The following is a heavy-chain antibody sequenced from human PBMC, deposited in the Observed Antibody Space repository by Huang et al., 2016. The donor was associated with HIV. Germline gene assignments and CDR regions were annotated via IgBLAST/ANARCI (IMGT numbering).Heavy chain of an antibody. D-gene: IGHD3-10*01. J-gene: IGHJ4*02. Sequence: QVQLVQSGAEVKKPGASVKISCKASGYTFTTYHMHWVRQAPGQGLAWMGMINPSGASTRYAQTCQGRVTMTSDTSTSTVYMGLSSLTPEDTAVYYCARALLLFGLGSPLDFWGQGSLVTVSS. CDR1: GYTFTTYH. CDR2: INPSGAST. CDR3: ARALLLFGLGSPLDF. V-gene: IGHV1-46*01.